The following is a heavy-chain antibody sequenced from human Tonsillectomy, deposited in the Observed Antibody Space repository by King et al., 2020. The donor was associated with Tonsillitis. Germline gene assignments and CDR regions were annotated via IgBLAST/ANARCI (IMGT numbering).Heavy chain of an antibody. CDR3: ARHPYYYDAYGAFDI. D-gene: IGHD3-22*01. Sequence: DVQLVQSGAEVKKPGESLKISCKGSGYSFTNYWIGWVRQMPGKGLEWMGLIYPGDSDTRYSPSFQGQVTISADKSISTAYLQWSSLKASDTAMYYCARHPYYYDAYGAFDIWGQGTMVTVSS. CDR2: IYPGDSDT. CDR1: GYSFTNYW. V-gene: IGHV5-51*01. J-gene: IGHJ3*02.